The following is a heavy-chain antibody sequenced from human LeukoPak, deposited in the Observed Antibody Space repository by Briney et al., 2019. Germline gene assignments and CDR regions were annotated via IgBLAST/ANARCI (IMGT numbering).Heavy chain of an antibody. CDR2: ISSGSTSI. Sequence: GGSLRLSCAASGFTFSSYSMNWIRQAPGKGLEWVSSISSGSTSIYYADSMEGRFTISRDNAKNSLYLQMNSLRAEDTAVYYCARWLDYWGQGTLVTVSS. J-gene: IGHJ4*02. CDR1: GFTFSSYS. V-gene: IGHV3-21*01. CDR3: ARWLDY.